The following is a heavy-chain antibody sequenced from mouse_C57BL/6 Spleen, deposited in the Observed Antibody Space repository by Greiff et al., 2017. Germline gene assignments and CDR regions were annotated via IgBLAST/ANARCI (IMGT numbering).Heavy chain of an antibody. Sequence: EVQLQQSGPGLVKPSQSLSLTCSVTGYSITSGYYWNWLRQCPGNKLEWMGYLSYDGSNNYNPSLYNRISITRDTSKNQFFLKLNSVASEYAATYYCASEDYDSIYGFAYWGQGTLVTVSA. CDR1: GYSITSGYY. D-gene: IGHD1-1*01. CDR3: ASEDYDSIYGFAY. V-gene: IGHV3-6*01. J-gene: IGHJ3*01. CDR2: LSYDGSN.